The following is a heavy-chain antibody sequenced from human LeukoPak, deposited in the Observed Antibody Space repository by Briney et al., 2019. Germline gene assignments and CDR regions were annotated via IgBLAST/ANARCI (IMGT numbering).Heavy chain of an antibody. CDR2: IGGGGVDA. CDR3: AKDFVARNGVFDAFDI. J-gene: IGHJ3*02. D-gene: IGHD3-10*01. V-gene: IGHV3-23*01. CDR1: GFTFGDYS. Sequence: GGSLRLSCAASGFTFGDYSMNWVRKTPGKGLEWVASIGGGGVDADYADSMKGRFTVSRDNSKNTSYLQMNSLRVEDTATYYCAKDFVARNGVFDAFDIWGQGARVTVSS.